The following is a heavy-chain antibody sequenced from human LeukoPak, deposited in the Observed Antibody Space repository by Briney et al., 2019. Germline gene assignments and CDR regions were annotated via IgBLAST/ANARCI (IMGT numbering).Heavy chain of an antibody. CDR2: IKSDGSIT. J-gene: IGHJ4*02. CDR1: GFTFSSYW. V-gene: IGHV3-74*01. Sequence: GGSLRLSCAASGFTFSSYWMHWVRQDPGKGLVWVSRIKSDGSITSYANSVKGRFTISRDNAKNTLYLQMNSLRAEDTAVYYCARAIVWFGSDYWGQGTLVTVSS. CDR3: ARAIVWFGSDY. D-gene: IGHD3-10*01.